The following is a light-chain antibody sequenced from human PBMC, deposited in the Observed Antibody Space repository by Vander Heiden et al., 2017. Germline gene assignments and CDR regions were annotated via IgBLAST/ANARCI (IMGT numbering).Light chain of an antibody. CDR1: QSVSSSY. J-gene: IGKJ1*01. CDR3: QQEGSSPKA. CDR2: GAS. V-gene: IGKV3-20*01. Sequence: EIVSTQSPGTLSLSPGERATLSCRASQSVSSSYLAWYQQKPGQALRLLIYGASSRATGIPDRFSGSGSGIDFTLTISRLEPDDFAVYFCQQEGSSPKAFGQGTKVEIK.